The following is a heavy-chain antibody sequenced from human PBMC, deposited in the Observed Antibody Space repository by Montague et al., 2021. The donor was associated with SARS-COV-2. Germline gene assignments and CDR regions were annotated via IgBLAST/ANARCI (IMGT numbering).Heavy chain of an antibody. CDR2: ISWNSGSI. J-gene: IGHJ4*02. Sequence: CLRLSCAASGFTFDDYAMHLVRQAPGKGLEWVSGISWNSGSIGYSDSVKGRFTISRDNAKNSLYLQMNSLRAEDTALYYCAKLGSYTDYWGQGTLVTVSS. CDR1: GFTFDDYA. CDR3: AKLGSYTDY. D-gene: IGHD2-2*02. V-gene: IGHV3-9*01.